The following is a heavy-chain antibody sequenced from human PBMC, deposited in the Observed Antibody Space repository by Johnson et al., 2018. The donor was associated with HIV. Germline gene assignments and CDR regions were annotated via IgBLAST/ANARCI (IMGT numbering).Heavy chain of an antibody. CDR1: GFTVSSNY. J-gene: IGHJ3*02. CDR2: IYSGGST. Sequence: MLLVESGGGLVQPGGSLRLSCAASGFTVSSNYMSWVRQAPGKGLEWVSVIYSGGSTYYADSVKGRFTISRDNSKNTLYLQMNSLRAEDTAVYYCADSSPFYAFDIWGQGTMVTVSS. CDR3: ADSSPFYAFDI. D-gene: IGHD6-13*01. V-gene: IGHV3-66*01.